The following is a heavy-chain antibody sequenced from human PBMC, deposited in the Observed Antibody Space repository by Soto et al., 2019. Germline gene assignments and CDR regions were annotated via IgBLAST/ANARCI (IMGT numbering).Heavy chain of an antibody. D-gene: IGHD3-22*01. CDR2: IIPIFGTA. CDR1: GGTFSSYA. CDR3: ALPRYASSGYPRSGLLTH. V-gene: IGHV1-69*06. Sequence: QVQLVQSGAEVKKPGSSVKVSCKASGGTFSSYAISWVRQAPGQGLEWMGGIIPIFGTANYAQKFQGRVTITPDKATSTAYMEVSSLRSEDTAVYYCALPRYASSGYPRSGLLTHWGQGTLVTVSS. J-gene: IGHJ4*02.